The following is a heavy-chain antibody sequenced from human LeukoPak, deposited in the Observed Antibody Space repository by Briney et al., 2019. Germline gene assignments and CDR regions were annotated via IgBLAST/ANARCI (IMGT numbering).Heavy chain of an antibody. CDR3: ATWYSGSYYFDC. CDR2: FDPEDGET. J-gene: IGHJ4*02. D-gene: IGHD1-26*01. V-gene: IGHV1-24*01. Sequence: ASVKVSCKVSGYTLTELSMHWVRQAPGKGLEWMGGFDPEDGETIYAQKFQGRVTMTEDTSTDTAYMELSSLRSEDTAVYYCATWYSGSYYFDCWGQGTLVTVSS. CDR1: GYTLTELS.